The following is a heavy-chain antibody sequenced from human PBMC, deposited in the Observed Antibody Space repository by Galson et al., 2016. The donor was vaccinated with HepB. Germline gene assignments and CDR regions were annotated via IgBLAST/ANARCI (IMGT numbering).Heavy chain of an antibody. V-gene: IGHV5-10-1*01. Sequence: SGAEVKKPGESLRISCKGSGYSFTSCWISWVRQMPGKGLEWMGRIDPSDSYTNYSPSFQGHVTISADKSISTAYLQWSSLKASDTAMYYCARQQWLPFYYFDYWGQGTLVTVSS. CDR2: IDPSDSYT. J-gene: IGHJ4*02. D-gene: IGHD6-19*01. CDR1: GYSFTSCW. CDR3: ARQQWLPFYYFDY.